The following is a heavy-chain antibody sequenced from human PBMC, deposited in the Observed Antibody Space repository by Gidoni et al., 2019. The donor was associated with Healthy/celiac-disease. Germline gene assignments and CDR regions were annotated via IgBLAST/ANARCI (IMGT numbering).Heavy chain of an antibody. Sequence: HVQLVQSGAGVKKPAASVKVSCQASGYTFTSYYLHWVRQAPGQGLEWMGIINPSGGSTSYAQKFQGRVTMTRDTSTSTVYMELSSLRSEDTAVYYCARGLDGLWFGEFIHTHYTFDYWGQGTLVTVSS. CDR2: INPSGGST. J-gene: IGHJ4*02. D-gene: IGHD3-10*01. CDR1: GYTFTSYY. V-gene: IGHV1-46*01. CDR3: ARGLDGLWFGEFIHTHYTFDY.